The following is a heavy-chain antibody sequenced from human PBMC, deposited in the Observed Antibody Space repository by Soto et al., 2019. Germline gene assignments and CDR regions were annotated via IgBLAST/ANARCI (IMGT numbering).Heavy chain of an antibody. J-gene: IGHJ5*02. CDR3: ARGVRLFRGSFDP. CDR1: GGSFSDTY. V-gene: IGHV4-34*01. Sequence: QVHLQQWGAGLLKPSETLSLTCAVYGGSFSDTYWNWFRQPPVKGLEWIGEINHNTNTIYNPSLTSRVTISVDTFKNNFSLKLTSVTAADTAVYYCARGVRLFRGSFDPGGQGTLVTVSS. CDR2: INHNTNT. D-gene: IGHD2-15*01.